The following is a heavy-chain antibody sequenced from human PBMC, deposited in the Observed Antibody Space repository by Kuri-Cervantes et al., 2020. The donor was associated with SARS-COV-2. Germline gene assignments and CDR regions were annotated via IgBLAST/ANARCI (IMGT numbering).Heavy chain of an antibody. CDR1: GESFSGYY. D-gene: IGHD2-2*02. Sequence: SETLSLTCAVYGESFSGYYWTWIRQPPGKELEWIGEINHSGNTNYDPSLKSRVTISIGTSKNQFSLKLSSVTDADTAVYYCASYCSSTSCYTGLDYWGQGALVTVSS. CDR3: ASYCSSTSCYTGLDY. J-gene: IGHJ4*02. CDR2: INHSGNT. V-gene: IGHV4-34*01.